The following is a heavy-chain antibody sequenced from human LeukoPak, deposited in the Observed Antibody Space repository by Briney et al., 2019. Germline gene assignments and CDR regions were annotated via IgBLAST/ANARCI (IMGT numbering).Heavy chain of an antibody. CDR2: IYASGST. CDR3: ARDAPKYQLLATLKY. J-gene: IGHJ4*02. D-gene: IGHD2-2*01. V-gene: IGHV4-61*02. Sequence: SQTLSLTCTVSGGSISNLNYYWSWIRQPAGKGLEWIGRIYASGSTNYNPSLKSRVTISVDTSKNQFSLKLSSVTAADTAVYYCARDAPKYQLLATLKYWGQGTLVTVSS. CDR1: GGSISNLNYY.